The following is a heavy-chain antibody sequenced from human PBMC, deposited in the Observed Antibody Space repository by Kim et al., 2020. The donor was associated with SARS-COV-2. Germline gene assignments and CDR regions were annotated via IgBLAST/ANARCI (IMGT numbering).Heavy chain of an antibody. V-gene: IGHV3-30*03. CDR2: ISYDGSNK. D-gene: IGHD2-15*01. Sequence: GGSLRLSCAASGFTFSSYGMRWVRQAPGKVLEWVAVISYDGSNKYYADSVKCRFTISRDNSKNTLYLQMNSLRAEDTAVYYCAIVYCSGGSCYPGGFVYWGQGALVTVSS. CDR3: AIVYCSGGSCYPGGFVY. J-gene: IGHJ4*02. CDR1: GFTFSSYG.